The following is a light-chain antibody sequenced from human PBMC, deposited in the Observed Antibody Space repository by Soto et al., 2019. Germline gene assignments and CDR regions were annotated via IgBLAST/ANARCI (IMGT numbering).Light chain of an antibody. CDR2: EGS. CDR1: SSDVGSYNL. V-gene: IGLV2-14*02. Sequence: QSVLTQPASVSGSPGQSITISCTGTSSDVGSYNLVSWYQQHPGKAPKLMIYEGSKRPSGVSNRFSGSKSGNTASLTISGLQAEDEADYYCSSYTSSSTQVLGTGTKVTVL. CDR3: SSYTSSSTQV. J-gene: IGLJ1*01.